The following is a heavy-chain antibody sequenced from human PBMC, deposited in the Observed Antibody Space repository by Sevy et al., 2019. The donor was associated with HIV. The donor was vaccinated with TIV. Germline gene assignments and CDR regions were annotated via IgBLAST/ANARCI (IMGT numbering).Heavy chain of an antibody. V-gene: IGHV3-23*01. D-gene: IGHD5-12*01. J-gene: IGHJ5*02. CDR2: ISGSGGST. CDR3: AKDSDLVGGWFDP. CDR1: GFTFSSYA. Sequence: GGSLRLSCAASGFTFSSYAMSWVRQAPGKGLEWVSAISGSGGSTYYADSVKGRFTISRENSKNTLYLQMNSLRVEDTAVYYCAKDSDLVGGWFDPWGQGTLVTVSS.